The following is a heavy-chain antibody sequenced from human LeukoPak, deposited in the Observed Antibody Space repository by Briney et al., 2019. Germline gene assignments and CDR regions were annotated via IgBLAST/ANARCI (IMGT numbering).Heavy chain of an antibody. CDR3: ARGAGNFDY. CDR1: GGSISSYF. D-gene: IGHD6-19*01. CDR2: IYYSGST. V-gene: IGHV4-59*01. J-gene: IGHJ4*02. Sequence: PSETLSLTCTVSGGSISSYFWSWIRQPPGKGLEWIGYIYYSGSTNYNPSLKSRVTISVDTSKYQFSLRLSSVTAADTAVYYCARGAGNFDYWGQGTLVTVSS.